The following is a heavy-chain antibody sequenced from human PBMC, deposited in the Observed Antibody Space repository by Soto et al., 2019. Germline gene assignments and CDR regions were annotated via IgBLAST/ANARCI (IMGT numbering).Heavy chain of an antibody. CDR2: ISGSGGST. Sequence: ETLSLTCTVSGGSISSGGYYWSWIRQAPGKGLEWVSAISGSGGSTYYADSVKGRFTISRDNSKNTLYLQMNSLRAEDTAVYYCAKEPSSGWYWAINWFDPWGQGTLVTVSS. CDR3: AKEPSSGWYWAINWFDP. V-gene: IGHV3-23*01. CDR1: GGSISSGGYY. D-gene: IGHD6-19*01. J-gene: IGHJ5*02.